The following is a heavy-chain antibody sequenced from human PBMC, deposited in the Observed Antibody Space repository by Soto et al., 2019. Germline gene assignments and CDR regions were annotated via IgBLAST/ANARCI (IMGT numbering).Heavy chain of an antibody. CDR2: IDPSDSYT. CDR1: GCSLTSYW. CDR3: ARLRVGFGELLTY. J-gene: IGHJ4*02. V-gene: IGHV5-10-1*01. D-gene: IGHD3-10*01. Sequence: ESLQISGKSSGCSLTSYWISWVRQMPGKGLEWMGRIDPSDSYTNYSPSFQGHVTISADKSISTAYLQWSSLKASDTAMYYCARLRVGFGELLTYWGQGTLVTVSS.